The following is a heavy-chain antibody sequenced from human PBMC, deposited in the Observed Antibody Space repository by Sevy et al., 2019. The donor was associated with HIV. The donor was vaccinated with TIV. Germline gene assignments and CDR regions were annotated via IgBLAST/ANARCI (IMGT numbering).Heavy chain of an antibody. J-gene: IGHJ3*01. CDR3: AKLYYDFWSGYYPHTFDF. CDR2: ISGSGDST. V-gene: IGHV3-23*01. CDR1: GFTFSNYA. D-gene: IGHD3-3*01. Sequence: GGSLRLSCAASGFTFSNYAMSWVRQAPGKGLEWVSDISGSGDSTYYADSVKGRFTISRENSKNTLYLQMSSLRADDRAVYYCAKLYYDFWSGYYPHTFDFWGQGTMVTVSS.